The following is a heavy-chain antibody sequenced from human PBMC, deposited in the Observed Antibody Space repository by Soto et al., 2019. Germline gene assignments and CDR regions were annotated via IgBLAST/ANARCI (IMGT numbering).Heavy chain of an antibody. J-gene: IGHJ2*01. Sequence: QVQLVQSGAEVKKPGASVKVSCKASGYTFTSYDINWVRQATGQGLEWMGWMNPNSDNTGYAQRFQGRVTMTRNTSLSTAYMELSSLRSEDTAVYYCARGRVLYDSSGYWVDLWGRGTLVTVSS. CDR3: ARGRVLYDSSGYWVDL. CDR2: MNPNSDNT. D-gene: IGHD3-22*01. CDR1: GYTFTSYD. V-gene: IGHV1-8*01.